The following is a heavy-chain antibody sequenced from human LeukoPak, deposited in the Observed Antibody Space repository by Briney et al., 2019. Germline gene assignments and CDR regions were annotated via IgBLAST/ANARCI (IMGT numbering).Heavy chain of an antibody. V-gene: IGHV4-30-2*01. D-gene: IGHD4-17*01. CDR1: GGSFSGYS. Sequence: TSSETLSLTCAVYGGSFSGYSWSWIRQPPGKGLEWIGYIYHSGSTYYNPSLKSRVTISVDRSKNQFSLKLSSVTAADTAVYYCARADGDYAFDYWGQGTLVTVSS. CDR3: ARADGDYAFDY. CDR2: IYHSGST. J-gene: IGHJ4*02.